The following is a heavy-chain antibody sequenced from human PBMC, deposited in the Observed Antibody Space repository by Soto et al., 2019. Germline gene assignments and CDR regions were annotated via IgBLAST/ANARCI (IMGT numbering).Heavy chain of an antibody. CDR3: ARDGGWTAFDY. CDR2: ISSSGSHT. CDR1: GFTLSDDF. J-gene: IGHJ4*02. V-gene: IGHV3-11*05. D-gene: IGHD6-19*01. Sequence: QAQLVESGGGWAKPGGSLRLSCAVSGFTLSDDFMNWIRQAPGKGLEWVSFISSSGSHTNYADSVKGRFTISRDNAKNSLYLQMNSLRAEDTAMYYCARDGGWTAFDYWGQGTLVTVSS.